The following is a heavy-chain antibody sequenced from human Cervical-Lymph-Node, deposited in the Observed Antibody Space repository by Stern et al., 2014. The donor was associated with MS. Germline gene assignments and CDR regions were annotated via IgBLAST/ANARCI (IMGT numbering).Heavy chain of an antibody. V-gene: IGHV3-30*04. CDR1: GFTFSRYA. CDR3: ARDRLDGDYVYYYGLDV. D-gene: IGHD4-17*01. CDR2: ISYDGSNK. Sequence: VHLVESGGGVVRPGRSLRLSCATSGFTFSRYAVLWVRQAPGKGLEWVAAISYDGSNKFEGDSVKGRFPISRDNSKNTLFLQMNNLRPEDSGVYHCARDRLDGDYVYYYGLDVWGQGTTVTVSS. J-gene: IGHJ6*02.